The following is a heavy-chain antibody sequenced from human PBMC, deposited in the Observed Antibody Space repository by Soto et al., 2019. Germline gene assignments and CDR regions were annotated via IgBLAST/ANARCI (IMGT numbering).Heavy chain of an antibody. CDR2: IYFNGNT. J-gene: IGHJ4*02. CDR1: ADSFSKYY. V-gene: IGHV4-59*01. Sequence: SETLSLTCSVSADSFSKYYWTWIRQPPGEGLEWIGYIYFNGNTNYNPSLKGRVTISIDTSKKQFSLNLSSVTAADTAVYYCASVTFGGVVLAHWGQGTLVTSPQ. CDR3: ASVTFGGVVLAH. D-gene: IGHD3-16*01.